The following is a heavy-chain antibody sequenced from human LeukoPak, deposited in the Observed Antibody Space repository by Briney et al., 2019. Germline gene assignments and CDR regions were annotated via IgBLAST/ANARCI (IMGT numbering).Heavy chain of an antibody. CDR3: ARDIVVVPAATDY. J-gene: IGHJ4*02. CDR2: INANSGGT. Sequence: ASVKVSCKASGYTFTGYYMHWVRQAPGQGLEWMGWINANSGGTNYAQKFQGRVTMTRDTSISTAYMELSRLRSDDTAVYYCARDIVVVPAATDYWGQGTLVTVSS. CDR1: GYTFTGYY. D-gene: IGHD2-2*01. V-gene: IGHV1-2*02.